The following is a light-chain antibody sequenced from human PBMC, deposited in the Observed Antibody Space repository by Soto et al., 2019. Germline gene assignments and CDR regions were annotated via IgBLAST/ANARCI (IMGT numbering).Light chain of an antibody. Sequence: DIQMTQSPSSLSASVGDRVTITCRASQGIFNSLAWYQQKPGELPKVLIYAASTLQSGVPSRFSGSGYGTDFALTISSLQPEDVATYYCQRYNRAPFTFGPGTKVDIK. J-gene: IGKJ3*01. CDR1: QGIFNS. CDR2: AAS. V-gene: IGKV1-27*01. CDR3: QRYNRAPFT.